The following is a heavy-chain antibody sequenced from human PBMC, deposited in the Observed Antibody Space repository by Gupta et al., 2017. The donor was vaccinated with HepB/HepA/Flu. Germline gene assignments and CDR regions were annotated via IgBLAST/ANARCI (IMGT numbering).Heavy chain of an antibody. CDR3: ARARGTMVRGFIRGVYYFDY. J-gene: IGHJ4*02. CDR2: INPNSGGT. V-gene: IGHV1-2*04. Sequence: QVQLVQSGAEVKKPGASVKVSCTASGYTFTGYYIHWVRQAPGQGLEWMGWINPNSGGTNYAQKFQGWVTITRDTSISTAYMELSRLRSDDTAVYYCARARGTMVRGFIRGVYYFDYWGQGTLITVSS. D-gene: IGHD3-10*01. CDR1: GYTFTGYY.